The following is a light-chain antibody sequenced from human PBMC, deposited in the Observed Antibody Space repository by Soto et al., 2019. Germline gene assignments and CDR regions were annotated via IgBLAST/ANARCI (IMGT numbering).Light chain of an antibody. CDR3: SSYTGTSSYVL. Sequence: QSALTQPASVSGSPGQSITISCTGTSSDVGGYKFVSWYQHHPGKAPKLMIYEVVNRPSGISNRFSGSKSGNTASLTISGLQADDEADYYCSSYTGTSSYVLFGGGTKLTVL. V-gene: IGLV2-14*01. CDR1: SSDVGGYKF. CDR2: EVV. J-gene: IGLJ2*01.